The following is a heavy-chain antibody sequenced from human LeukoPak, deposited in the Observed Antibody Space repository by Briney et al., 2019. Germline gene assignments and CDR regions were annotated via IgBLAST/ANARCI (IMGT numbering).Heavy chain of an antibody. CDR3: AKDTTYYYDSSGVEY. J-gene: IGHJ4*02. D-gene: IGHD3-22*01. CDR2: ITNSGTYI. CDR1: GFTFNNYN. V-gene: IGHV3-21*01. Sequence: KPGGSLRLSCATSGFTFNNYNMNWVRQAPGRALEWVSSITNSGTYIFYADSVKGRFTISRDNAKNSLYLQMNSLGPEDTAVYYCAKDTTYYYDSSGVEYWGQGTLVTVSS.